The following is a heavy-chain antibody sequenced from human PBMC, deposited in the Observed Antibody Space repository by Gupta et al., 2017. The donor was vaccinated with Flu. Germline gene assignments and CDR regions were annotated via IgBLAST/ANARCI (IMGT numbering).Heavy chain of an antibody. J-gene: IGHJ6*02. V-gene: IGHV4-31*03. CDR1: GGSISSGGYY. D-gene: IGHD2-2*01. CDR2: IYYSGST. CDR3: ARDVRGYCSSTSCYGDRYYYYGMDV. Sequence: QVQLQESGPGLVKPSQTLSLTCTVSGGSISSGGYYWSWTRQPPGKGLEWIGYIYYSGSTYYNPSLKGRVTISVDTSKNQFSLKLSSVTAADTAVYYCARDVRGYCSSTSCYGDRYYYYGMDVWGQGTTVTVSS.